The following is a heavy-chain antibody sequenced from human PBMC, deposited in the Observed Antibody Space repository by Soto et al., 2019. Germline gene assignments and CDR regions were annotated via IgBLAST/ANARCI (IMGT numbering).Heavy chain of an antibody. Sequence: ESGGGVVQPGRSLRLSCAASGFTFSNYGIHWVRQAPGNGLEWVAVISRDGSVRYYADSVKGRFTISRDNSKNTLYLQVNNLRAEDTAVYYCAKEYCGGHCSSDYFDYWGQGTLVTVSS. CDR3: AKEYCGGHCSSDYFDY. CDR1: GFTFSNYG. J-gene: IGHJ4*02. D-gene: IGHD2-21*01. CDR2: ISRDGSVR. V-gene: IGHV3-30*18.